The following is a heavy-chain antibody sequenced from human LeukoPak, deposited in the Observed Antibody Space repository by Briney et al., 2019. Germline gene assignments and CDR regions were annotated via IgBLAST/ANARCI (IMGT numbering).Heavy chain of an antibody. Sequence: SETLSLTCIVSGGSINSGDCYWSWIRQPPGKGLEWIGYIHYSGSTYYNPSLKSRVTISVDTSKNQFSLQLNSVTPEDTAVYYCARFGGIAAWPVYWYFDLWGRGTLVTVSS. CDR1: GGSINSGDCY. CDR2: IHYSGST. V-gene: IGHV4-30-4*01. CDR3: ARFGGIAAWPVYWYFDL. D-gene: IGHD6-13*01. J-gene: IGHJ2*01.